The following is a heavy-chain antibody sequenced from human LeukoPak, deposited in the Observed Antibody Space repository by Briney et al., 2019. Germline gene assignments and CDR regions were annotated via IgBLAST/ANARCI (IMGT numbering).Heavy chain of an antibody. V-gene: IGHV1-69*13. CDR1: GCTFSSYA. CDR2: IIPMFGIA. Sequence: ASVKVSCKASGCTFSSYAISWVRQAPGQGLEWMGGIIPMFGIANYAQKFQGRVTITADESTSTAYMELSSLRSEDTAVYYCARDRPYTGGWRGFDYWGQGTLVTVSS. J-gene: IGHJ4*02. D-gene: IGHD6-19*01. CDR3: ARDRPYTGGWRGFDY.